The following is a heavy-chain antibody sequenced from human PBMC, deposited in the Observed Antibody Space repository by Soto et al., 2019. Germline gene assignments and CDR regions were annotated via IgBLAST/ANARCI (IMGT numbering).Heavy chain of an antibody. D-gene: IGHD3-16*01. V-gene: IGHV4-59*01. CDR3: VGRLSVWGRIDF. CDR2: MYYSGNT. CDR1: GGSITNYY. J-gene: IGHJ4*02. Sequence: SETLSLTCTVSGGSITNYYWSWIRQPPGKRLEYIGYMYYSGNTYYNPSLKSRVTISGDASKNQFSLKLRFVTAADTAVYYCVGRLSVWGRIDFWAQGTLLTVSS.